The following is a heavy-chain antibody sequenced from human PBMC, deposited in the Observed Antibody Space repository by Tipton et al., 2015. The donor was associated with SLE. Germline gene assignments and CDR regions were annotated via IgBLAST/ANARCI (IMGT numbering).Heavy chain of an antibody. Sequence: GLVKPSETLSLTCSVSGGSMSYHYWSWIRQPPGKGLEWIGYIYYTGNTNYNPSLKSRVTMSVDTSKSQFSLKLSSVTAADTAVYYCARAEGSWDAFDIWGQGTMVTVSS. J-gene: IGHJ3*02. D-gene: IGHD2-15*01. V-gene: IGHV4-59*11. CDR3: ARAEGSWDAFDI. CDR2: IYYTGNT. CDR1: GGSMSYHY.